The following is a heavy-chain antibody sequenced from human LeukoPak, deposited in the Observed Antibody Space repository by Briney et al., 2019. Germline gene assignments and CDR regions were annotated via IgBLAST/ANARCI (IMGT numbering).Heavy chain of an antibody. D-gene: IGHD4-17*01. Sequence: GGSLRLSCAASEFTFSSYWMSWVRQAPGKGLEWVANIKQDGGQIYYLESVKGRFTVSRDNAKNSLYLLMNSLRAEDTAVYYCARLGARQMLEYWGQGILVTVSS. CDR3: ARLGARQMLEY. V-gene: IGHV3-7*01. CDR1: EFTFSSYW. J-gene: IGHJ4*02. CDR2: IKQDGGQI.